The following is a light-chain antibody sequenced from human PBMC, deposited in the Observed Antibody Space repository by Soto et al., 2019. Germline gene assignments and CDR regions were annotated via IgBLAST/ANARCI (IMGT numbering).Light chain of an antibody. J-gene: IGKJ1*01. CDR1: QSISSNF. Sequence: EFVLTQSPGTLSLSPGERATLSCRASQSISSNFLAWYQQKRGQAPRLISHGASKRATGIQDRFSGSGSGTDFTLTITRMEPEDFAVYYCQQYGGSPRTFGQGTKVDIK. CDR2: GAS. CDR3: QQYGGSPRT. V-gene: IGKV3-20*01.